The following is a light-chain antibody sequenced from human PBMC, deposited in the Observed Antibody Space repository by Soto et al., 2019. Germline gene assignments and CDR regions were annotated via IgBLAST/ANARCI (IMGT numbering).Light chain of an antibody. J-gene: IGLJ3*02. Sequence: QSVLTQSPSASASLGASVKLTCTLSSRHSGYAIAWSQQQPEQGPRHLMKVNRDGRRIRGGGVPERFSGSSSGAVPYLTISGLQAEDEADYYWHTWGTGSNWVFGGGTKLTVL. CDR1: SRHSGYA. CDR2: VNRDGRR. V-gene: IGLV4-69*02. CDR3: HTWGTGSNWV.